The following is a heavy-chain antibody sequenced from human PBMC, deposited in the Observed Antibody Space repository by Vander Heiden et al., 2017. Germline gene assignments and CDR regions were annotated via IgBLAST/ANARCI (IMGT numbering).Heavy chain of an antibody. CDR3: ARAIAVAGNAFDY. J-gene: IGHJ4*02. Sequence: EVQLVESGGGLIQPGGSLRLSCAASGFTVSSNYMSWVRQAPGKGLEWFSVIYSGGSTYYADSVKGRFTISRDNSKNTLYLQMNSLRAEDTAVYYCARAIAVAGNAFDYWGQGTLVTVSS. D-gene: IGHD6-19*01. CDR1: GFTVSSNY. V-gene: IGHV3-53*01. CDR2: IYSGGST.